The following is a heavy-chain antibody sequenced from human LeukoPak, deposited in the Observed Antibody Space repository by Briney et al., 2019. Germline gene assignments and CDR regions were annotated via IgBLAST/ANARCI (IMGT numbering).Heavy chain of an antibody. CDR3: ASILAVADNDAFDI. D-gene: IGHD6-19*01. V-gene: IGHV1-2*02. J-gene: IGHJ3*02. Sequence: GASVKVSCKASGYTFTGYYMHWVRQAPGQGLEWMGWINPNSGGTNYAQKFQGRVTMTRDTSISTAYMELSRLRSDDTAVYYCASILAVADNDAFDIWGQGTMVTVSS. CDR2: INPNSGGT. CDR1: GYTFTGYY.